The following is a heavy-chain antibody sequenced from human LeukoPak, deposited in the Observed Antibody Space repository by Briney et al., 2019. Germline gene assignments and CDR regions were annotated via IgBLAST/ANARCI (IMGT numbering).Heavy chain of an antibody. J-gene: IGHJ5*02. Sequence: SETLSLTCTVSGGSISSSSYYWGWIRQPPGKGLEWIGSIYYSGSTYYNPSLKSRVTISVDTSKNQFSLKLSSVTAADTAVYYCERHVYAMDNWFDPWGQGTLVTVSS. D-gene: IGHD2-8*01. CDR2: IYYSGST. CDR3: ERHVYAMDNWFDP. CDR1: GGSISSSSYY. V-gene: IGHV4-39*01.